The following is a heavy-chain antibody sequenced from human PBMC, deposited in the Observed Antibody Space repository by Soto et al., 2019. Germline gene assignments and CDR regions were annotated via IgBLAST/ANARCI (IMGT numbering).Heavy chain of an antibody. J-gene: IGHJ6*01. CDR1: GDTFSRHY. CDR2: IDPGNGDT. D-gene: IGHD3-3*01. CDR3: ATRVKGDFDV. V-gene: IGHV1-46*03. Sequence: QVQLMQPGAEVMKPGALMTFSCTASGDTFSRHYVHWVRQAPGQGLEWMGRIDPGNGDTTYSQEFQGRVTMTRDTSTNTVYMVLSSLKFDDTAVYYCATRVKGDFDVWGQGTTVVVS.